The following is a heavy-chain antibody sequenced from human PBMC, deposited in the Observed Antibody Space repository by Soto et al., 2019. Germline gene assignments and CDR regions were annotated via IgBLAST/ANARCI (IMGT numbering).Heavy chain of an antibody. D-gene: IGHD6-13*01. CDR3: ARGLSIAAANWFDP. CDR1: SGSISSSNW. Sequence: SETLSLTCAVSSGSISSSNWWSWVRQPPGKGLEWIGEIYHSGSTNYNPSLKSRVTISVDKSKNQFSLKLSSVTAADTAVYYCARGLSIAAANWFDPWGQGTLVTVSS. J-gene: IGHJ5*02. V-gene: IGHV4-4*02. CDR2: IYHSGST.